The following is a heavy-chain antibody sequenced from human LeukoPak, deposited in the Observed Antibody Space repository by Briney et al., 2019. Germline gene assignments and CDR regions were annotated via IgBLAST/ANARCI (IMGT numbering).Heavy chain of an antibody. CDR1: GFTFSTFW. Sequence: GGSLRLSCAASGFTFSTFWMTWVRQAAGKGLEWVANIKEDGSEKYYVDSLKGRFTISRDNAKNSLYLQMNSLRVDDTAVYYCARSGSHDYWGQGTLVTVSS. CDR3: ARSGSHDY. D-gene: IGHD1-26*01. J-gene: IGHJ4*02. V-gene: IGHV3-7*05. CDR2: IKEDGSEK.